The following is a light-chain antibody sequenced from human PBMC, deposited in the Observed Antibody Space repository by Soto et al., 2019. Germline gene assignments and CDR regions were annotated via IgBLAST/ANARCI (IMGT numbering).Light chain of an antibody. J-gene: IGLJ2*01. CDR3: ETWDINTHVV. CDR2: LEGSGSY. Sequence: QPVLTQSSSASASLGSSVKLTCTLSSGHSSYIIAWHQQQPGKAPRYLMKLEGSGSYNKGSGVPDRFSGSSSGADRYLTISNLQLEDEADYYCETWDINTHVVFGGGTKLTVL. V-gene: IGLV4-60*02. CDR1: SGHSSYI.